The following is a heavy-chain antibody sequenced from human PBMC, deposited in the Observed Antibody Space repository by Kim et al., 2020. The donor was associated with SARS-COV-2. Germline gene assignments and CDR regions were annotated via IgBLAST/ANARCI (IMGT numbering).Heavy chain of an antibody. Sequence: GGSLRLSCAASGLSFDDSAMNWVRQAPGKGLQWLAGISYDGSKKDYADSVKGRFTISRDNPKRTLFLQMNSLRVEDTGIYYCARSNYHESLSLSDFYIGMDVWGQGGTVTVSS. D-gene: IGHD2-21*02. CDR3: ARSNYHESLSLSDFYIGMDV. V-gene: IGHV3-30-3*01. J-gene: IGHJ6*01. CDR1: GLSFDDSA. CDR2: ISYDGSKK.